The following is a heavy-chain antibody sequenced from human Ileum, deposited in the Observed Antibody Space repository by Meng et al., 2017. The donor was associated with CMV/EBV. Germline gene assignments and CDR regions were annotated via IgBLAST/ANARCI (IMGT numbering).Heavy chain of an antibody. D-gene: IGHD2-2*01. Sequence: FTSYGISWGRQAPGQGLEWMGWMSHYNGNANYAQNLQGRVTMTTDTSTSTAYMELRSLRSDDTALYYCARGSQKDCSSSSCSRWLFDPWGQGTLVTVSS. J-gene: IGHJ5*02. CDR1: FTSYG. CDR3: ARGSQKDCSSSSCSRWLFDP. CDR2: MSHYNGNA. V-gene: IGHV1-18*01.